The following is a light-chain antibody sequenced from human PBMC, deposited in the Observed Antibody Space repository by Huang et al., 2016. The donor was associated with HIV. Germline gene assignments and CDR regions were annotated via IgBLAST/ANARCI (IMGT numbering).Light chain of an antibody. CDR3: QQYDTLRLT. Sequence: DIQMTQSPSSLSASVGDRVTITCQASQDITNYLNWYKKKPGKAPKLLIYDASNLETGVPSRFSGSGSGTDFTFTISSLQPEDVATYYCQQYDTLRLTFGGGTKVEIK. CDR2: DAS. CDR1: QDITNY. V-gene: IGKV1-33*01. J-gene: IGKJ4*01.